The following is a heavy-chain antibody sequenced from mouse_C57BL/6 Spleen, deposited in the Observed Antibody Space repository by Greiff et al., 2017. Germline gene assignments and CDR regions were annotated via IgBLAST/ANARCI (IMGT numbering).Heavy chain of an antibody. D-gene: IGHD1-1*01. CDR3: ARSFYYYGSSYGAWFAY. J-gene: IGHJ3*01. V-gene: IGHV5-17*01. CDR2: ISSGSSTI. CDR1: GFTFSDYG. Sequence: EVQVVESGGGLVKPGGSLKLSCAASGFTFSDYGMHWVRQAPEKGLEWVAYISSGSSTIYYADTVKGRFTISRDNAKNTLFLQMTSLRSEDTAMYYCARSFYYYGSSYGAWFAYWGQGTLVTVSA.